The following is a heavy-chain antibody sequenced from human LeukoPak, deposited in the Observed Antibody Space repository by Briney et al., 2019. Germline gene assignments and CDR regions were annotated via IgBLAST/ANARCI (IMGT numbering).Heavy chain of an antibody. J-gene: IGHJ5*02. CDR2: IYYSGST. V-gene: IGHV4-39*07. Sequence: SETLSLTCTVSGASFSSSTYYWGWIRQPPGKGLEWIGSIYYSGSTYYNPSLKSRVTISVDTSKNQFSLKLSSVTAADTAVYYCARFYSNYELNWFDPWGQGTLVTVSS. CDR3: ARFYSNYELNWFDP. CDR1: GASFSSSTYY. D-gene: IGHD4-11*01.